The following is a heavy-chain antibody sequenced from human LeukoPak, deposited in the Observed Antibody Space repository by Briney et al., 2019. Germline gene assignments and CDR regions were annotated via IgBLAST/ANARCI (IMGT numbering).Heavy chain of an antibody. J-gene: IGHJ5*02. V-gene: IGHV3-66*03. CDR1: GFRASDYY. Sequence: PGGSLRLSCAVSGFRASDYYMSWVRQAPGKGLEWAALIRGSGDTFYGDSVKGRFTISRDDSKNTVYLRMNSLRVEDTAVYFCARDRAATQDWVEFDPWGQGTLVTVSS. CDR2: IRGSGDT. CDR3: ARDRAATQDWVEFDP. D-gene: IGHD2-15*01.